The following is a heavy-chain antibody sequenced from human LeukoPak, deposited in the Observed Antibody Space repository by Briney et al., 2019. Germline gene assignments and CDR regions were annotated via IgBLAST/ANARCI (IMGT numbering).Heavy chain of an antibody. V-gene: IGHV1-8*02. CDR3: ARVSMRVRGARRFDP. Sequence: GASVKVSCKASGYTFTSYDINWVRQATGQGLEWMGWMNPNSGNTGYAQKFQGRVTMTRNTSISTAYLDLSSLTSEDTAVYYCARVSMRVRGARRFDPWGQGTLVTVSS. D-gene: IGHD3-10*01. CDR2: MNPNSGNT. J-gene: IGHJ5*02. CDR1: GYTFTSYD.